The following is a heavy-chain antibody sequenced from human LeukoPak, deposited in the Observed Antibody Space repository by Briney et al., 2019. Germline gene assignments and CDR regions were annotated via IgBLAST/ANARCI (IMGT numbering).Heavy chain of an antibody. CDR2: ISYDGSNK. D-gene: IGHD1-26*01. CDR1: GFTFSSYA. J-gene: IGHJ3*02. V-gene: IGHV3-30-3*01. Sequence: SGGSLGLSCAASGFTFSSYAMHWVRQAPGKGLEWVAVISYDGSNKYYADSVKGRFTISRDNSKNTLYLQMNSLRAEDTAVYYCARPQWELGIGAFDIWGQGTMVTVSS. CDR3: ARPQWELGIGAFDI.